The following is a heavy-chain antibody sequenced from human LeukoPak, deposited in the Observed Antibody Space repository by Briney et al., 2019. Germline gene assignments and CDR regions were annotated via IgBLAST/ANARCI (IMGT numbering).Heavy chain of an antibody. CDR2: IYHSGST. V-gene: IGHV4-30-2*05. CDR1: GGSISSGGYS. Sequence: SETLSLNCAVSGGSISSGGYSWSWIRQPPGTGLEWIGYIYHSGSTLYNPSLQSRASISVDTSKNQFSLRLNSVTAADTAVYYCAISDGYCSSTTCYNPFDYWGQGTLVTVSS. D-gene: IGHD2-2*02. CDR3: AISDGYCSSTTCYNPFDY. J-gene: IGHJ4*02.